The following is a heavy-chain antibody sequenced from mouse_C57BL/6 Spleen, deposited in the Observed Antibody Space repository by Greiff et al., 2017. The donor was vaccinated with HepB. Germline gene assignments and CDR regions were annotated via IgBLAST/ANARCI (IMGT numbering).Heavy chain of an antibody. CDR1: GFTFSSYA. V-gene: IGHV5-9-1*02. D-gene: IGHD1-1*01. CDR2: ISSGGDYI. CDR3: TRPHYYGSSYGGFAY. Sequence: EVQLVESGEGLVKPGGSLKLSCAASGFTFSSYAMSWVRQTPEKRLEWVAYISSGGDYIYYADTVKGRFTISRDNARNTLYLQMSSLKSEDTAMYYCTRPHYYGSSYGGFAYWGQGTLVTVSA. J-gene: IGHJ3*01.